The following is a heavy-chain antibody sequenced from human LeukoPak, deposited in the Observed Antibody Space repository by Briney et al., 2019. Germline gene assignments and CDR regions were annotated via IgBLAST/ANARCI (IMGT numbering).Heavy chain of an antibody. CDR3: AKDTVEYYYDSSGYY. CDR1: GFTFSSYA. CDR2: ISGSGGST. J-gene: IGHJ4*02. Sequence: GGSLRLSCAAFGFTFSSYAMSWVRQAPGKGLEWVSAISGSGGSTYYADSVKGRFTISRDNSKNTLYLQMNSLRAEDTAVYYCAKDTVEYYYDSSGYYWGQGTLVTVSS. V-gene: IGHV3-23*01. D-gene: IGHD3-22*01.